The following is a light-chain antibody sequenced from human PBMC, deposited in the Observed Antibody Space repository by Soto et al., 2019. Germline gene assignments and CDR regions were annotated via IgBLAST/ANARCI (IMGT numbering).Light chain of an antibody. V-gene: IGLV2-14*03. J-gene: IGLJ1*01. CDR2: DVN. CDR1: ISDVGGYNY. Sequence: QSALTQPASVSGSPGLSITMSCTGTISDVGGYNYVSWYQHHPGRVPKLMIFDVNNRPPGISSRFSGSKSGNTASLTISGLQAEDEAEYYCYSYTTSGTYVFGTGTKVTVL. CDR3: YSYTTSGTYV.